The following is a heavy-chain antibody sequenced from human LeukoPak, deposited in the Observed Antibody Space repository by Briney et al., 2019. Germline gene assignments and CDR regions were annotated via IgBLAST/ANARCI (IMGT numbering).Heavy chain of an antibody. Sequence: GGSLRLPCAASGFTFSSYWMHWVRRAPGKGLVWVSRINSDESNTTYADSVKGRFTISRDNAKNTLYLQMNSLRAEDTAVYYCARGGPYSSGLFDYWGQGTLVTVSS. CDR2: INSDESNT. V-gene: IGHV3-74*01. D-gene: IGHD6-19*01. J-gene: IGHJ4*02. CDR3: ARGGPYSSGLFDY. CDR1: GFTFSSYW.